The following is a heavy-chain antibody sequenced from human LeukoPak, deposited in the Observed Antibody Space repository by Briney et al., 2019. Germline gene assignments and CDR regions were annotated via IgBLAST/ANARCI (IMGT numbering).Heavy chain of an antibody. CDR2: INPNSGNT. Sequence: ASVKVSCKASGYTFTSYDINWVRQATGQGLEWIGWINPNSGNTGYAQKFQGRVTITRNTSISTAYMELSSLRSEDTAVYYCARGYMVRGVIPPYYYMDVWGKGTTVTVSS. J-gene: IGHJ6*03. CDR3: ARGYMVRGVIPPYYYMDV. CDR1: GYTFTSYD. V-gene: IGHV1-8*03. D-gene: IGHD3-10*01.